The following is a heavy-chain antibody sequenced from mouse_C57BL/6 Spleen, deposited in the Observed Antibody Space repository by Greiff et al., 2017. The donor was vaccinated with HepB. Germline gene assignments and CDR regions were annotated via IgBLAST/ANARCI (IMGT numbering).Heavy chain of an antibody. J-gene: IGHJ4*01. V-gene: IGHV1-39*01. CDR2: INPNYGTT. Sequence: VQLKQSGPELVKPGASVKISCKASGYSFTDYNMNWVKQSNGKSLEWIGVINPNYGTTSYNQKFKGKATLTVDQSSSTAYMQLNSLTSEDSAVYYCASQENYGNSYAMDYWGQGTSVTVSS. CDR1: GYSFTDYN. CDR3: ASQENYGNSYAMDY. D-gene: IGHD2-1*01.